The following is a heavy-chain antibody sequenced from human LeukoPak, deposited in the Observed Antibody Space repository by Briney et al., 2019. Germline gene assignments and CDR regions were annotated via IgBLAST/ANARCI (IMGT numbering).Heavy chain of an antibody. CDR1: GYTFTSYD. J-gene: IGHJ4*02. V-gene: IGHV1-8*01. Sequence: GASVKVSCKASGYTFTSYDINWVRQATGQGLEWMGWMNPNSGNTGYAQKFQGRVTMTRNTSISTAYMELGSLRSEDTAVYYCARGLRGLWFGELTRYYFDYWGQGTLVTVSS. CDR3: ARGLRGLWFGELTRYYFDY. CDR2: MNPNSGNT. D-gene: IGHD3-10*01.